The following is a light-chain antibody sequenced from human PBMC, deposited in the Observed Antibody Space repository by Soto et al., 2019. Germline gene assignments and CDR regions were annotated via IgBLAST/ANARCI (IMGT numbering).Light chain of an antibody. Sequence: QSALTQPASVSGSPGQSITISCTGTSSDVGGYNYVSWYQQHPGKAPTLMIYDVSNRPSGVSNRFSGSKSGKTASLTISGLQAEDEADYYCCSYTSSSTLVVFGGGTKVTVL. J-gene: IGLJ2*01. V-gene: IGLV2-14*01. CDR1: SSDVGGYNY. CDR3: CSYTSSSTLVV. CDR2: DVS.